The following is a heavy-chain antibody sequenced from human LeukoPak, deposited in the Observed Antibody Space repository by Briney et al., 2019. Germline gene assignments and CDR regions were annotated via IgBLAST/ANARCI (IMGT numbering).Heavy chain of an antibody. CDR1: GFTFSSYA. Sequence: GGSLRLSCAASGFTFSSYAMPWVRQAPGKGLEWVAVISYDGSNKYYADSVKGRFTISRDNSENTLYLQMNSLRAEDTAVYYCARDPVVPAARLDYWGQGTLVTVSS. CDR2: ISYDGSNK. J-gene: IGHJ4*02. CDR3: ARDPVVPAARLDY. V-gene: IGHV3-30*01. D-gene: IGHD2-2*01.